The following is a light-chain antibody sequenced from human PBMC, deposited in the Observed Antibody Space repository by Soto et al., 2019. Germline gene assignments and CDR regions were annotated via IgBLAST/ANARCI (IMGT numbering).Light chain of an antibody. J-gene: IGKJ1*01. Sequence: DIQMTQSPSTLSASVGDRVTITCRASQSIGSWLAWYQQKPGKAPKLLLYKASSLESGVPSRFGGSGSGTEFILTISSLQPDDVATYYCQQYNTDSSFGQGTKVEIK. CDR3: QQYNTDSS. CDR2: KAS. V-gene: IGKV1-5*03. CDR1: QSIGSW.